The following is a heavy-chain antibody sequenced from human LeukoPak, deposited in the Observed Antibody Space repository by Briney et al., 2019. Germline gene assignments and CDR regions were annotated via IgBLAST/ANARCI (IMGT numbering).Heavy chain of an antibody. Sequence: ASVKVSCKASGYTFTSYDINWVRQAPGQGLEWMGWINPNSGGTNYAQKFQGRVTMTRDTSISTAYMELSRLRSDDTAVYYCAREVYGGNSDLDYWGQGTLVTVSS. J-gene: IGHJ4*02. V-gene: IGHV1-2*02. CDR1: GYTFTSYD. D-gene: IGHD4-23*01. CDR2: INPNSGGT. CDR3: AREVYGGNSDLDY.